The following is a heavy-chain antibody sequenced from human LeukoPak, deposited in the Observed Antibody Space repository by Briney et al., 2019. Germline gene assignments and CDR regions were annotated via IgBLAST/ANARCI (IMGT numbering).Heavy chain of an antibody. CDR2: IYDRGST. D-gene: IGHD3-22*01. V-gene: IGHV4-61*01. CDR3: ARAPPPYYYDSSGYYPRSYYYYYMDV. J-gene: IGHJ6*03. Sequence: PSQTLSLTCTVSGGSISSGSYYWSWIRQPPGKGLEWIGYIYDRGSTNYNPSLKSRVTISVDTSKNQFSLKLSSVTAADPAVYYCARAPPPYYYDSSGYYPRSYYYYYMDVWGKGTTVTVSS. CDR1: GGSISSGSYY.